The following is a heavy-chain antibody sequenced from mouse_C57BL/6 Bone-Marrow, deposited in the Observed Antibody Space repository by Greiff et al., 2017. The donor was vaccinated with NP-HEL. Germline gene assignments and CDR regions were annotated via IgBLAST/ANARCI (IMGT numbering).Heavy chain of an antibody. J-gene: IGHJ2*01. CDR2: IYPGDGDT. Sequence: VQLQQSGPELVKPGASVKISCKASGYSFSSSWMNWVKQRPGTGLEWIGRIYPGDGDTNYNGKFKGKATLTADKSSSTAYMQRSSLTSEDSAVYFCVYYYGSSDYWGQGTTLTVSS. CDR1: GYSFSSSW. V-gene: IGHV1-82*01. D-gene: IGHD1-1*01. CDR3: VYYYGSSDY.